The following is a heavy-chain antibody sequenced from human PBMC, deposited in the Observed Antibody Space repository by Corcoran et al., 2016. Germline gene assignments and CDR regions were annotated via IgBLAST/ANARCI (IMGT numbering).Heavy chain of an antibody. CDR1: GFAFSTYW. V-gene: IGHV3-74*03. D-gene: IGHD6-25*01. Sequence: EVQLVESGGGLVQPGGSLRLSCAASGFAFSTYWMHWVRQVPGKGLMWVSRITGDGSDTTYADSVKGRFTISRDTAENTLYLQMDSLRAGDTAVYYCARGGGWSSGRFRAFGFWGQGTMVTVSS. CDR2: ITGDGSDT. CDR3: ARGGGWSSGRFRAFGF. J-gene: IGHJ3*01.